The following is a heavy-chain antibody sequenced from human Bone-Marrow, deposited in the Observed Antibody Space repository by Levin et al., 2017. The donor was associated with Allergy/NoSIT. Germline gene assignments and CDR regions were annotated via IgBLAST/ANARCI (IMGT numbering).Heavy chain of an antibody. CDR1: GFTFDDYA. D-gene: IGHD3-10*01. Sequence: GGSLRLSCAASGFTFDDYAMHWVRQAPGKGLEWVSGISWNSGSIGYADSVKGRFTISRDNAKNSLYLQMNSLRAEDTALYYCAKDISLYGSGTSPDYFDYWGQGTLVTVSS. CDR3: AKDISLYGSGTSPDYFDY. V-gene: IGHV3-9*01. CDR2: ISWNSGSI. J-gene: IGHJ4*02.